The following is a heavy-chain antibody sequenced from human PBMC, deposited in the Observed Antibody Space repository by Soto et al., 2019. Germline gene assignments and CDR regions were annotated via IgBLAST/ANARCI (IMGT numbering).Heavy chain of an antibody. Sequence: PGESLKISCKGSGYTFTNFWIGWVRQMPGKGLEWMGIINPGDSDTRYSPSFQGQVTMSADKSITTAYLQWSSLKASDTAMYYCARLKDSSGSYYVSPVDYWGQGTLVTVSS. CDR3: ARLKDSSGSYYVSPVDY. CDR2: INPGDSDT. V-gene: IGHV5-51*01. J-gene: IGHJ4*02. D-gene: IGHD3-22*01. CDR1: GYTFTNFW.